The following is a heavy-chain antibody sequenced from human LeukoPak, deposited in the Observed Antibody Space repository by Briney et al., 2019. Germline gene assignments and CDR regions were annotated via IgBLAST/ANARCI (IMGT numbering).Heavy chain of an antibody. Sequence: ASVKVSCKASGHTFTSYDINWVRQAPGQGLEWMGWMNPNSGNTGYAQKFQGRVTMTRNTSISTAYMELSSLRSEDTAVYYCARGREPYYYFDYWGQGTLVTVSS. D-gene: IGHD5-24*01. V-gene: IGHV1-8*01. CDR1: GHTFTSYD. CDR3: ARGREPYYYFDY. J-gene: IGHJ4*02. CDR2: MNPNSGNT.